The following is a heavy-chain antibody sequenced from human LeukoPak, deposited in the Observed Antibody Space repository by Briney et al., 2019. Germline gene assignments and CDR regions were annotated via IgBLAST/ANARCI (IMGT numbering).Heavy chain of an antibody. CDR1: GGSFSGYY. CDR3: ARGPGLYYYYYYYMDV. CDR2: INDSGST. J-gene: IGHJ6*03. V-gene: IGHV4-34*01. Sequence: PSETLSLTCAFHGGSFSGYYWSWIRQPPGKGLEWIGEINDSGSTNYNPSLKSRVTISVDTSKKQFSLKLNSVTAADTAVYYCARGPGLYYYYYYYMDVWGKGTTVTISS. D-gene: IGHD4/OR15-4a*01.